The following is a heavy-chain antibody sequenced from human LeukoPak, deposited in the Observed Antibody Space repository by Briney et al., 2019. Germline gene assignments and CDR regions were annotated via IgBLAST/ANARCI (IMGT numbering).Heavy chain of an antibody. CDR3: VKLIWSGYANWFDP. CDR1: GFTFNYS. J-gene: IGHJ5*02. V-gene: IGHV3-43*02. Sequence: GGSLRLSCAASGFTFNYSMHWVRQAPGKGLEWVSLISGNGGSKYYADSVKGRFTISRDNRKNSMYLQMNSLRTEDIALYYCVKLIWSGYANWFDPWGQGTLVTVSS. D-gene: IGHD3-3*01. CDR2: ISGNGGSK.